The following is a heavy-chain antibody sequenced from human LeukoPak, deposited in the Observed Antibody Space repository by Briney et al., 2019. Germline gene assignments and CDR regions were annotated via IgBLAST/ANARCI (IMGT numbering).Heavy chain of an antibody. V-gene: IGHV4-34*01. CDR3: ARRSLKMVRGVGPSLRGNWFDP. Sequence: MSSETLSLACAVYGGSFSGYYWSWIRQPPGKGLEWIGEINHSGSTNYNPSLKSRVTISVDTSKNQFSLKLSSVTAADTAVYYCARRSLKMVRGVGPSLRGNWFDPWGQGTLVTVSS. D-gene: IGHD3-10*01. J-gene: IGHJ5*02. CDR2: INHSGST. CDR1: GGSFSGYY.